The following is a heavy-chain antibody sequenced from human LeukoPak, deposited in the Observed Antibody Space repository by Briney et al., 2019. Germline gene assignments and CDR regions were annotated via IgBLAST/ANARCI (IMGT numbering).Heavy chain of an antibody. V-gene: IGHV3-23*01. D-gene: IGHD2-15*01. CDR2: ISGTGGST. CDR3: AKSDCSGGSCYENY. Sequence: GGSLRLSCAASGFTFSSYAMSWVRQAPGKGLEWVSAISGTGGSTYYADSVKGRFTISRDNSKNTLYLQMNSLRAEDTAVYYCAKSDCSGGSCYENYWGQGTLVTVSS. J-gene: IGHJ4*02. CDR1: GFTFSSYA.